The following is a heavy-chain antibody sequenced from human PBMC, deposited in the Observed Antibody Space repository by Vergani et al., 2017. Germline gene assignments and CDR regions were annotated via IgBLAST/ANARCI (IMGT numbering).Heavy chain of an antibody. CDR3: VRHSVITIFGVVIIGQDWFDP. Sequence: EVQLVQSGAEVKKPGESLRISCKGSGYSFTSYWISWVRQMPGKGLEWMGRIDPSDSYTNYSPSFQGHVTISADKSISTSYLQWSSLKASDTAMYYCVRHSVITIFGVVIIGQDWFDPWGQGTLVTVSS. J-gene: IGHJ5*02. CDR2: IDPSDSYT. V-gene: IGHV5-10-1*03. D-gene: IGHD3-3*01. CDR1: GYSFTSYW.